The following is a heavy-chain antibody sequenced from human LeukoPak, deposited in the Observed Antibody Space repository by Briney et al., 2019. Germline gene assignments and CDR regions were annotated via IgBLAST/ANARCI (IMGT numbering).Heavy chain of an antibody. CDR1: GYSISSAYC. CDR2: IYTSGST. D-gene: IGHD3-10*01. V-gene: IGHV4-4*07. Sequence: SETLSLTCSVSGYSISSAYCWGWIRQPAGKGLEWIGRIYTSGSTNYNPSLKSRVTMSVDTSKNQFSLKLSSVTAADTAVYYCARDKSRTYGSADAFDIWGQGTMVTVSS. CDR3: ARDKSRTYGSADAFDI. J-gene: IGHJ3*02.